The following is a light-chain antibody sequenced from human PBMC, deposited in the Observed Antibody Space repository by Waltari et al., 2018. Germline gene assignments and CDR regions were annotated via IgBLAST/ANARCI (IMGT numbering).Light chain of an antibody. CDR3: QQRSNWPPIT. CDR1: QSVSSY. V-gene: IGKV3-11*01. CDR2: DAS. Sequence: LSLSPGERATLSCRASQSVSSYLAWYQQKPGQAPRLLIYDASNRATGIPARFSGSGSGTDFTLTISSLEPEDFAVYYCQQRSNWPPITFGQGTRLEIK. J-gene: IGKJ5*01.